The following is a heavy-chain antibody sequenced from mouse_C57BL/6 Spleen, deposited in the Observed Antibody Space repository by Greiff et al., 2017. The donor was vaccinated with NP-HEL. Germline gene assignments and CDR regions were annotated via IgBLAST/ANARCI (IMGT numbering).Heavy chain of an antibody. CDR2: INPYNGGT. CDR3: ARSRDYDGLYYFDY. CDR1: GYTFTDYY. V-gene: IGHV1-19*01. D-gene: IGHD2-4*01. J-gene: IGHJ2*01. Sequence: VQLQQSGPVLVKPGASVKMSCKASGYTFTDYYMNWVKQSHGKSLEWIGVINPYNGGTSYNQKFKGKATLTVDKSSSTAYMELNSLTSEDSAVYYCARSRDYDGLYYFDYWGQGTTLTVSS.